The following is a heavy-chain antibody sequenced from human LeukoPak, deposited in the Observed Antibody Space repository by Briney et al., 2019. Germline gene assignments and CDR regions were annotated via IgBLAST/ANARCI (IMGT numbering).Heavy chain of an antibody. V-gene: IGHV1-46*01. CDR1: GYTFTSYY. Sequence: ASVKVSCKASGYTFTSYYMHWVRQAPGQGLEWMGIINPSGGSTSYAQKFQGRVTMTRDTSISTAYMELSRLRSDDTAVYYCARVPVYSSGWYGYYGMDVWGQGTTVTVSS. J-gene: IGHJ6*02. CDR3: ARVPVYSSGWYGYYGMDV. CDR2: INPSGGST. D-gene: IGHD6-19*01.